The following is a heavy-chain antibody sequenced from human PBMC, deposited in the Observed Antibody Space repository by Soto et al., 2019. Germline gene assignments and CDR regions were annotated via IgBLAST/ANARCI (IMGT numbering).Heavy chain of an antibody. Sequence: SVKVSCKASGYTFTSYGISGVRQAPGQGLEWMGWISAYNGNTNYAQKLQGRVTMTTDTSTSTAYMELRSLRSDDTAVYYCAREGRGYSGYDSALFYYYYGMDVWGQGTTVTVSS. CDR1: GYTFTSYG. D-gene: IGHD5-12*01. CDR2: ISAYNGNT. J-gene: IGHJ6*02. CDR3: AREGRGYSGYDSALFYYYYGMDV. V-gene: IGHV1-18*04.